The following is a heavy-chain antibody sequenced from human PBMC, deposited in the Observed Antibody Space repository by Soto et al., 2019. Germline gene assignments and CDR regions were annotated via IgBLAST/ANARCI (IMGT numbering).Heavy chain of an antibody. CDR1: GFTFSGST. J-gene: IGHJ1*01. D-gene: IGHD2-15*01. Sequence: EVQLVQSGGGLVQPGGSLKLSCAASGFTFSGSTVHWVRQASGEGLQWVGRIRSKANDYATTYIASVKGRFTICRDDSRKTAYLQMSDLKTEDTAVDYCTGGYCTGGTCYCGYFQHWGQGAMVTVFS. CDR3: TGGYCTGGTCYCGYFQH. V-gene: IGHV3-73*02. CDR2: IRSKANDYAT.